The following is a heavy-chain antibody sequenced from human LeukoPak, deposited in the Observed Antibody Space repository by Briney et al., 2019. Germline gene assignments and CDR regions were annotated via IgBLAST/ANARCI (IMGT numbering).Heavy chain of an antibody. V-gene: IGHV3-33*01. Sequence: GGSLRLSCAASGFTFSSYGMHWVRQAPGKGLEGVAVIWYDGSNKYYADSVKGRFTISRDNSKNTLYLQMNSLRAEDTAVYYCARDGRYGSGSYFLDYWGQGTLVTVSS. D-gene: IGHD3-10*01. CDR1: GFTFSSYG. J-gene: IGHJ4*02. CDR2: IWYDGSNK. CDR3: ARDGRYGSGSYFLDY.